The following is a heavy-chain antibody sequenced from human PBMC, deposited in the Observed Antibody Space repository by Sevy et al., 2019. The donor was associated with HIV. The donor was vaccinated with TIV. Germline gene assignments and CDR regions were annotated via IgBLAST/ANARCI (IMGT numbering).Heavy chain of an antibody. J-gene: IGHJ5*01. CDR2: IWYDGRTK. V-gene: IGHV3-33*01. CDR1: GFTFRSFS. D-gene: IGHD1-1*01. CDR3: ARDSARVIVPTAGFDS. Sequence: GGSLRLSCSASGFTFRSFSMHWVRQAPGKGLEWVAAIWYDGRTKQYADSVKGRFTISRDNSKNRLSLEMNGLRAEDTGLYFCARDSARVIVPTAGFDSWGQGTVVTVSS.